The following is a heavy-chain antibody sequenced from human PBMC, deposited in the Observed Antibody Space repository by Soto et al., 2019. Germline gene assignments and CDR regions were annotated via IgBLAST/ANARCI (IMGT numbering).Heavy chain of an antibody. Sequence: QVQLVQSGAEVKKPGSSVKVSCKAHGGNFSSNGIRWVRQAPGQGLELMGGIIPTFGTTNYAHKFRGRVTITADESTGTAYMELSSLRSDDTAVYYCAGASDSTWYNWLDPWGQGTLVTVSS. D-gene: IGHD5-18*01. CDR1: GGNFSSNG. CDR2: IIPTFGTT. V-gene: IGHV1-69*01. J-gene: IGHJ5*02. CDR3: AGASDSTWYNWLDP.